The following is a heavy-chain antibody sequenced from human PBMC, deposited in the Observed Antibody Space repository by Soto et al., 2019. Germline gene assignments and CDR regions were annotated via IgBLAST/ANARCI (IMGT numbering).Heavy chain of an antibody. V-gene: IGHV1-24*01. D-gene: IGHD6-19*01. J-gene: IGHJ5*02. CDR3: ATRVAVAGTNWFDP. CDR1: GYTLTELS. Sequence: ASVNVSCKFSGYTLTELSMHWVRQAPGKGLECMGGFDPEDGETIYAQKFQGRVTMTEDTSTDTAYMELSSLRSEDTAVYYCATRVAVAGTNWFDPWGQGTLVTVSS. CDR2: FDPEDGET.